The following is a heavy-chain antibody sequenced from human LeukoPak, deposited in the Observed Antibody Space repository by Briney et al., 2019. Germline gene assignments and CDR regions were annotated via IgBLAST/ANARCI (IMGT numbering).Heavy chain of an antibody. V-gene: IGHV4-59*01. CDR2: IYYSGST. Sequence: SETLSLTCTVSGGSISSYYWSWIRQPPGKGLEWIGYIYYSGSTNYNPSLKSRVTISVDTSKNQFSLKLSSVTAADTAVYYCARVSGWRAEYFQHWGQGTLVTVSS. J-gene: IGHJ1*01. CDR1: GGSISSYY. D-gene: IGHD6-19*01. CDR3: ARVSGWRAEYFQH.